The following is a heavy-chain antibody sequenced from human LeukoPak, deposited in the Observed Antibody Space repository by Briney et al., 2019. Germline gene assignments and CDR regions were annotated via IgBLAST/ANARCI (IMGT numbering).Heavy chain of an antibody. CDR2: ISYDGGNK. Sequence: GGSLRLSCAASGFTFSSYAMHWVRQAPGKGLEWVAVISYDGGNKYYADSVKGRFTISRDNSKNTLYLQMNSLRAEDTAVYYCARGSGDYSSSFGDYWGQGTLVTVSS. CDR3: ARGSGDYSSSFGDY. CDR1: GFTFSSYA. J-gene: IGHJ4*02. D-gene: IGHD6-13*01. V-gene: IGHV3-30-3*01.